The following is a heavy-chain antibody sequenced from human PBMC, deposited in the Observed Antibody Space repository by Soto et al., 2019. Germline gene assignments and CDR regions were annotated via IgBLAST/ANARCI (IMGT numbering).Heavy chain of an antibody. CDR3: AGKPNALSYFDY. CDR2: IHHAGPT. Sequence: SETLSLTCTVSGGSNTTIDYYWTWIPQLPGEGLEWIAYIHHAGPTYYNPSLQSRITISVDTSQNQFSLKLNSVTAADTAVYFCAGKPNALSYFDYWGQGALVTVSS. CDR1: GGSNTTIDYY. D-gene: IGHD2-8*01. J-gene: IGHJ4*02. V-gene: IGHV4-31*03.